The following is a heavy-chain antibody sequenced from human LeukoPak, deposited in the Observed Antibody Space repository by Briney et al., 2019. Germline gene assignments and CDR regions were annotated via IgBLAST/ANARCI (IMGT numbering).Heavy chain of an antibody. Sequence: SETLSLTCTVSGGSISSGGYYWSWIRQHPGKGLEWIGYIYYSGSTYYNPSLKSRVTISVDTSKNQFSLKLSSVTTADTAVYYCARASYGPLGGADYWGQGTLVTVSS. CDR2: IYYSGST. CDR3: ARASYGPLGGADY. V-gene: IGHV4-31*03. D-gene: IGHD3-16*01. CDR1: GGSISSGGYY. J-gene: IGHJ4*02.